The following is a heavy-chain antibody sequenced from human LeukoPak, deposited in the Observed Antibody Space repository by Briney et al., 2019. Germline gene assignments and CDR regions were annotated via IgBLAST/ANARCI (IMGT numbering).Heavy chain of an antibody. V-gene: IGHV1-69*13. J-gene: IGHJ6*02. CDR3: ARYCSGGSCYATGGYYYGMDV. D-gene: IGHD2-15*01. Sequence: SVKVSCKASGYTFTSYYMHWVRQAPGQGLEWMGGIIPIFGTANYAQKFQGRVTITADESTSTAYMELSSLRSEDTAVYYCARYCSGGSCYATGGYYYGMDVWGQGTTVTVSS. CDR2: IIPIFGTA. CDR1: GYTFTSYY.